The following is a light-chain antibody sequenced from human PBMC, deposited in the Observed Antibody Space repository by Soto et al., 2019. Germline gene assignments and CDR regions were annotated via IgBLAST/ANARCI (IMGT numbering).Light chain of an antibody. Sequence: QSVLTQPRSVSGSPGQSVTISCTGTSSDVGGYNYVSWYQQVTGKAPKLVIFEVIKRPSGVPERFSGSKSGNTASLTISGLQTDDEADYYCCSLAGRLLVFGGGTKLTVL. CDR3: CSLAGRLLV. V-gene: IGLV2-11*01. CDR2: EVI. CDR1: SSDVGGYNY. J-gene: IGLJ2*01.